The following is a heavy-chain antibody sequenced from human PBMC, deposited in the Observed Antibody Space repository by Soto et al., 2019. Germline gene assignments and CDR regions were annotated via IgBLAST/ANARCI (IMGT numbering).Heavy chain of an antibody. Sequence: QLQLQESGPGLVKPSETLSLTCTVSGGSISSSSYYWGWIRQPPGKGLEWIGSIYYSGSTYYNPSLKSRVTISVDTSKNQFSLKLSSVTAADTAVYYCARQYDYVWGILWGQGTLVTVSS. CDR1: GGSISSSSYY. D-gene: IGHD3-16*01. CDR2: IYYSGST. J-gene: IGHJ4*02. CDR3: ARQYDYVWGIL. V-gene: IGHV4-39*01.